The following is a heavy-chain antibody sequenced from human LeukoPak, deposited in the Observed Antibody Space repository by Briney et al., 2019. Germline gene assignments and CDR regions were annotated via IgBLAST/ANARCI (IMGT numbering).Heavy chain of an antibody. CDR3: ARGAGIDY. CDR2: ISYSSSI. D-gene: IGHD6-19*01. CDR1: GFAFSSYA. J-gene: IGHJ4*02. V-gene: IGHV3-69-1*01. Sequence: PGGSLRLSCAASGFAFSSYAMSWVRQTPGKGLEWVSSISYSSSISYADSVKGRFTISRDTARNSLYLQMNSLRADDTAVYYCARGAGIDYWGQGTLVTVSP.